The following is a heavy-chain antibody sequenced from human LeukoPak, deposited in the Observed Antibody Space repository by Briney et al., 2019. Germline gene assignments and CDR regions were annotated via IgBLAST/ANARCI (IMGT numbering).Heavy chain of an antibody. J-gene: IGHJ1*01. D-gene: IGHD5-12*01. V-gene: IGHV3-74*01. CDR3: ARAPAEIRGYEPQFLRL. CDR1: GFTFSRYW. CDR2: IKSDGRT. Sequence: GWSLRLSCASSGFTFSRYWRHWVPQARGKGLVWVSRIKSDGRTNYADCVKGRFTISRDNGKNTVFLQLNSLRAENPGVCYCARAPAEIRGYEPQFLRLWGQSTRDTVS.